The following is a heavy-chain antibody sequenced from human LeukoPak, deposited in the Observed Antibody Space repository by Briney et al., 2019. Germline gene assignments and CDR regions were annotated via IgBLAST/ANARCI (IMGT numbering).Heavy chain of an antibody. CDR2: IYYSGGT. V-gene: IGHV4-61*08. CDR1: GGSVSSGGYY. J-gene: IGHJ4*02. D-gene: IGHD3-22*01. Sequence: SETLSLTCTVSGGSVSSGGYYWSWIRQPPGKGLEWIGYIYYSGGTKYNPSLKSRVTISVDTSKNQFSLKLRSVTAADTAAYYCARGGYDSSGYYLVYWGQGTLVTVSS. CDR3: ARGGYDSSGYYLVY.